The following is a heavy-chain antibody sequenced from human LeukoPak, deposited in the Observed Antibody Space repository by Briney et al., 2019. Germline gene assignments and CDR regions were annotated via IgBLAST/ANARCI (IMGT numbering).Heavy chain of an antibody. CDR2: INGSGGST. D-gene: IGHD2-8*01. J-gene: IGHJ6*03. CDR3: AKDMYDYYYYYMDV. Sequence: GGSLRLSCAASGFTFSSYSMTWVRQAPGKGLEWVSAINGSGGSTYYVDSVKGRFTISRDNSKNTLYLQMNSLRAEDMAAYYCAKDMYDYYYYYMDVWGKGTTVTVSS. V-gene: IGHV3-23*01. CDR1: GFTFSSYS.